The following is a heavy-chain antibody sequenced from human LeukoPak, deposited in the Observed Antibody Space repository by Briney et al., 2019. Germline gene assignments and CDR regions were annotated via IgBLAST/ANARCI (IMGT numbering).Heavy chain of an antibody. J-gene: IGHJ4*02. D-gene: IGHD6-13*01. CDR2: IHYTGST. CDR1: GGSISSDY. Sequence: SESLSLTCTVSGGSISSDYWSWIRQPPGKGLEWIGYIHYTGSTNNNPSLKSRVTISVDTSKNQFSLKLSSVTAADTAVYYCARGLVNSSWYYDYWGQGTLVTVSS. CDR3: ARGLVNSSWYYDY. V-gene: IGHV4-59*01.